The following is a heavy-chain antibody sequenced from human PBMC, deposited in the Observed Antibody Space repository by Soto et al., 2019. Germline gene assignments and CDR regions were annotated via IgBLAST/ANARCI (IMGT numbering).Heavy chain of an antibody. CDR3: TRQSIVGATDY. CDR2: IRSKANSYAT. Sequence: EVQLVESGGGWVQPGGSLKLSCAASGFTFSGSAMHWVRQASGKGLEWVGRIRSKANSYATAYAASVKGRFTISRDDSKNTAYLQMNSLKTEDTAVYYCTRQSIVGATDYWGQGTLVTVSS. V-gene: IGHV3-73*01. J-gene: IGHJ4*02. D-gene: IGHD1-26*01. CDR1: GFTFSGSA.